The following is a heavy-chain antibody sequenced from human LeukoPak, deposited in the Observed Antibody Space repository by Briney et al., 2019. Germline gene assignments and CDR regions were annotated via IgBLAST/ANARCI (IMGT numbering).Heavy chain of an antibody. Sequence: MPSETLSLTCTVSGYSISSGYYWGWIRQPPGKGLEWIGNIYHSGTTYYTPSLKSRVTMSVDTSKNQFSLKLSSVTAADTAVYYCARYSSSYYNFDYWGQGNLVTVSS. J-gene: IGHJ4*02. V-gene: IGHV4-38-2*02. CDR1: GYSISSGYY. CDR2: IYHSGTT. CDR3: ARYSSSYYNFDY. D-gene: IGHD6-13*01.